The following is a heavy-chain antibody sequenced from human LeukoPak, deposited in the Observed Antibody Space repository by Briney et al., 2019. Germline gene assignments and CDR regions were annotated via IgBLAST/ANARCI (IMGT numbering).Heavy chain of an antibody. CDR2: MNPNSGNT. J-gene: IGHJ3*02. CDR1: GYTFTSYD. CDR3: ARSSNGALDFFDI. V-gene: IGHV1-8*01. Sequence: ASVKVSCKASGYTFTSYDINWVRQATGQGLEWMGWMNPNSGNTVYAQKFKGRGTGTRSTSISTAYMEMSRRRSWDTAMYYCARSSNGALDFFDIWAKGQWSPSLQ. D-gene: IGHD3/OR15-3a*01.